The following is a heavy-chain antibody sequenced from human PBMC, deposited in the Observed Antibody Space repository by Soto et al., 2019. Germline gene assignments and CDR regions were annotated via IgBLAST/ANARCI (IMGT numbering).Heavy chain of an antibody. V-gene: IGHV3-74*01. J-gene: IGHJ5*02. D-gene: IGHD2-2*01. Sequence: EVQLVESGGGLVQPGGSLRLSCAASEFTFSTYSMHWVRQVPGKGLEWVSCIKSDGSHTYYADSVKGRFTISRDNAKNPLQLEMSTLRAEDSAVYYFDRDGRCITTRCYGYGFDLWGQGTLVTVSS. CDR3: DRDGRCITTRCYGYGFDL. CDR1: EFTFSTYS. CDR2: IKSDGSHT.